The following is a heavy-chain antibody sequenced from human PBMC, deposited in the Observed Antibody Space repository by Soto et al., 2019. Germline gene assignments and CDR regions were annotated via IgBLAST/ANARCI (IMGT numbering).Heavy chain of an antibody. CDR3: ARYNYGSYYYDMDV. CDR2: IYYSGST. CDR1: GGSISSGDYY. V-gene: IGHV4-30-4*01. Sequence: QVQLQESGPGLVKPSQTLSLSCTVSGGSISSGDYYWSWIHQPPGKGLEWIGYIYYSGSTYYNPSLKSRVIISVDTSKHQVSLKVSSVTAADTAVYYCARYNYGSYYYDMDVWGQGTTVTVSS. D-gene: IGHD5-18*01. J-gene: IGHJ6*02.